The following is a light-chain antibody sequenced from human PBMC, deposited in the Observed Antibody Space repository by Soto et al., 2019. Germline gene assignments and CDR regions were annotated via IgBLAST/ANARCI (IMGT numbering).Light chain of an antibody. CDR2: GAS. J-gene: IGKJ5*01. CDR3: QQYGRTPRT. V-gene: IGKV3-20*01. Sequence: EIVLTQSPGTLSLSPGERATLSCRASQSVSNNYLAWYQQKPGQAPRLLIYGASSRATGIPDRFSGSGAGTDFTLTISRLEPEDFAVYYCQQYGRTPRTFGQGTRLEIK. CDR1: QSVSNNY.